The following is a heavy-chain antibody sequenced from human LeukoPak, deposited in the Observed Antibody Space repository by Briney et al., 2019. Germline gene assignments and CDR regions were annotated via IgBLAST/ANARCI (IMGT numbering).Heavy chain of an antibody. V-gene: IGHV1-46*01. D-gene: IGHD1-26*01. Sequence: ASVTVSCKASGYTFTSYYMHWVRQAPGQGLEWMGIINPSGGSTNYAQKFQGRVTMTRDRSTSTVYMELSDLRSEDTAVYYCAREPRWELRNAFDIWGQGTMVTVSS. CDR1: GYTFTSYY. J-gene: IGHJ3*02. CDR3: AREPRWELRNAFDI. CDR2: INPSGGST.